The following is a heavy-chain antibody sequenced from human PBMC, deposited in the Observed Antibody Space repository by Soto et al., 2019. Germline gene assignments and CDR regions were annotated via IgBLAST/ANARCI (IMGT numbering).Heavy chain of an antibody. V-gene: IGHV3-21*01. CDR2: ISSGSDYI. J-gene: IGHJ3*01. Sequence: EVQLVESGGGLVKPGGSLRLSCAASGFTFRSYSMNWVRQAPGKGLEWVSSISSGSDYIFYADSVKVRFTISRDNAKNSLFLQMNSLTAEDTAVYYCARSPVGDAFNVWGPGTVVPVSS. CDR3: ARSPVGDAFNV. CDR1: GFTFRSYS.